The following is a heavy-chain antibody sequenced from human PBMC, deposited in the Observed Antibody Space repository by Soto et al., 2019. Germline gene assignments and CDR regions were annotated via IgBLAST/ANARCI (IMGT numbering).Heavy chain of an antibody. Sequence: SETLSLTCAVYGGSFSGYYWSWIRQPPGKGLEWIGEINHSGSTNYNPSLKSRVTISVDTSKNQFSLKLSSVTAADTAVYYCARDVVVVPAAPHYYYGMDVWGQGTTVTVSS. J-gene: IGHJ6*02. CDR3: ARDVVVVPAAPHYYYGMDV. CDR2: INHSGST. D-gene: IGHD2-2*01. V-gene: IGHV4-34*01. CDR1: GGSFSGYY.